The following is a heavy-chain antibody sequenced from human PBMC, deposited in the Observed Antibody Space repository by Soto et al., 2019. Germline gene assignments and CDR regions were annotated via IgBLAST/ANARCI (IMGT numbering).Heavy chain of an antibody. CDR1: GFTFSSYA. J-gene: IGHJ3*02. CDR2: ISYDGSNK. D-gene: IGHD3-22*01. Sequence: GGSLRLSCAASGFTFSSYAMHWVRQAPGKGLEWVAAISYDGSNKYYADSVKGRFTISRDNAKKSLYLQMNSLRAEDAAVYYCARGDYYDSSGPFSDAFDIWGQGTMVTVSS. CDR3: ARGDYYDSSGPFSDAFDI. V-gene: IGHV3-30-3*01.